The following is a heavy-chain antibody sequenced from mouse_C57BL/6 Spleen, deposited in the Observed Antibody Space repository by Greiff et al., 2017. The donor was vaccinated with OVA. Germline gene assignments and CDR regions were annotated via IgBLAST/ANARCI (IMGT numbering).Heavy chain of an antibody. CDR2: IWTGGGT. V-gene: IGHV2-9-1*01. J-gene: IGHJ4*01. CDR1: GFSLTSYA. Sequence: VKLMESGPGLVAPSQSLSITCTVSGFSLTSYAISWVRQPPGKGLEWLGVIWTGGGTNYNSALNSRLSISKDNSKSKVFLKMNSLQTDDTARYYCARTDSSGYDDYDAMDDWGQGTSVTVSS. D-gene: IGHD3-2*02. CDR3: ARTDSSGYDDYDAMDD.